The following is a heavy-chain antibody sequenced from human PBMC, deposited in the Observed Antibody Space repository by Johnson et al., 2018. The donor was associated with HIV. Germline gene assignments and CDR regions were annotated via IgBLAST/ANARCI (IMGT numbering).Heavy chain of an antibody. D-gene: IGHD4-17*01. CDR3: AKDTSPPTVTGAFGI. CDR2: ISWNRGSI. Sequence: VQVVESGGGLVQPGRSLRLSCVASGFTFDYYAMHSVRQAPGKGLEWVSGISWNRGSIGYVDSVPGGFTISSDNAKNSLYLLINILGAEDTALYYCAKDTSPPTVTGAFGIWGQGTMVTVSS. CDR1: GFTFDYYA. V-gene: IGHV3-9*01. J-gene: IGHJ3*02.